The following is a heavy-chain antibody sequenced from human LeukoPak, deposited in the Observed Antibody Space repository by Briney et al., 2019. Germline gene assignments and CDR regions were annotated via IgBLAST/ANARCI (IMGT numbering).Heavy chain of an antibody. CDR1: GGTFSSYA. D-gene: IGHD4-17*01. J-gene: IGHJ4*02. CDR3: ARDRPRYTVTLPNDY. Sequence: ASVKVSCKASGGTFSSYAISWVRQAPGQGLEWMGWISAYNGNTNYAQKLQGRVTMTTDTSTSTAYMELRSLRSDDTAVYYCARDRPRYTVTLPNDYWGQGTLVTVSS. V-gene: IGHV1-18*01. CDR2: ISAYNGNT.